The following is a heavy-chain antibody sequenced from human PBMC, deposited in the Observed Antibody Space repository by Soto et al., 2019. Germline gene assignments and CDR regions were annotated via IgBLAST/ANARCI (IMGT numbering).Heavy chain of an antibody. Sequence: GASVKVSCKASGGTFSNFAISWVRQAPGQGLEWMGAIIPVYDTAKYAQKFQDRLTITADESTSTAYMELRSLRSEDTAVYYCARDDNSGFFIGYYGLDVWGQGTTATVSS. CDR3: ARDDNSGFFIGYYGLDV. CDR2: IIPVYDTA. J-gene: IGHJ6*02. V-gene: IGHV1-69*13. CDR1: GGTFSNFA. D-gene: IGHD6-19*01.